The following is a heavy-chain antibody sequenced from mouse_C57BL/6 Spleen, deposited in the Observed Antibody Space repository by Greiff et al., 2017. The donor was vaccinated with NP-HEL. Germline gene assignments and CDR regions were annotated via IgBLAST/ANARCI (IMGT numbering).Heavy chain of an antibody. CDR3: ARGGITTVVATNFDY. V-gene: IGHV14-3*01. D-gene: IGHD1-1*01. J-gene: IGHJ2*01. CDR2: IDPANGNT. CDR1: GFNIKNTY. Sequence: EVQLQQSVAELVRPGASVKLSCTASGFNIKNTYMHWVKQRPEQGLEWIGRIDPANGNTKYAPKFQGKATITADTSSNTAYLQLSSLTSEDTALYYCARGGITTVVATNFDYWGQSTTLTVSS.